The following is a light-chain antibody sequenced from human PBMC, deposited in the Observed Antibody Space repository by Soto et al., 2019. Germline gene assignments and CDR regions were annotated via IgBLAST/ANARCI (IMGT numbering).Light chain of an antibody. CDR3: QQYNNWLTLT. V-gene: IGKV3-15*01. CDR1: QSVSSN. J-gene: IGKJ4*01. CDR2: GAS. Sequence: EIVMTQSPATLSVSPGERATLSCRASQSVSSNLAWYQQKPGQAPRLLIYGASTRATGIPARFSGSGSGTELTLTISILQSEDFAVYYCQQYNNWLTLTFGGGTKVEIK.